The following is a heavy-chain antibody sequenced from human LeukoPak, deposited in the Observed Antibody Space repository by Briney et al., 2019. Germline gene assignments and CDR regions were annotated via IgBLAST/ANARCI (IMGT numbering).Heavy chain of an antibody. Sequence: GGSLRLSCAASGFTFSSYWMYWVRQAPGXXXXXXXXXXTDGSSTSYADSVKGRFSISRDNAKNTLDLQMNSLRADDTAVYYCARQTGATTTGGYYFDHWGQGTLVTVSS. V-gene: IGHV3-74*01. CDR1: GFTFSSYW. J-gene: IGHJ4*02. CDR3: ARQTGATTTGGYYFDH. CDR2: XXTDGSST. D-gene: IGHD1-26*01.